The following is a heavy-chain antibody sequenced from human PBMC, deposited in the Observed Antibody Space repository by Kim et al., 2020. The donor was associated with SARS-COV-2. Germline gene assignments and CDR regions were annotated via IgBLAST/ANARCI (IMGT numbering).Heavy chain of an antibody. Sequence: GGSLRLSCAASGFTFSSYGMHWVRQAPGKGLEWVAVISYDGSNKYYADSVKGRFTISRDNSKNTLYLQMNSLRAEDTAVYYCAKGHWNYDREGSGFDYWGQGTLVTVSS. D-gene: IGHD1-7*01. J-gene: IGHJ4*02. CDR2: ISYDGSNK. V-gene: IGHV3-30*18. CDR3: AKGHWNYDREGSGFDY. CDR1: GFTFSSYG.